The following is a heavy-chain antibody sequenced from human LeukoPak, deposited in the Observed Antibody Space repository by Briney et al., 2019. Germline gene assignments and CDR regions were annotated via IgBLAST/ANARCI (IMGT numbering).Heavy chain of an antibody. J-gene: IGHJ4*02. CDR3: AKVGYGWYDINY. V-gene: IGHV3-74*01. Sequence: GGSLRLSCAASGSTFSSYWMHWVRQAPGKGLVWVSRINSDGSSTSYADSVKGRFIISRDNSKPTLYLQMNSLKTEDTAVYYCAKVGYGWYDINYWGQGTLVTVSS. CDR1: GSTFSSYW. D-gene: IGHD6-19*01. CDR2: INSDGSST.